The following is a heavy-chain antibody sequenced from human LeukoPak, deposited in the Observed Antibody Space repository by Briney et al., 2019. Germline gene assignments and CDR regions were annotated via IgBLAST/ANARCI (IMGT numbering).Heavy chain of an antibody. CDR3: ARGGFIYRPATLGALDI. CDR2: ISADGRMT. D-gene: IGHD3-16*02. V-gene: IGHV3-74*01. CDR1: GFTFTDYW. Sequence: GGSLRLSCAASGFTFTDYWMHWVRQAPGKGLVWVSRISADGRMTDYEDSVKGRFTVSRDNAKNTLYLQMNRVRGEATSLHYCARGGFIYRPATLGALDIWGQGTMVRVSS. J-gene: IGHJ3*02.